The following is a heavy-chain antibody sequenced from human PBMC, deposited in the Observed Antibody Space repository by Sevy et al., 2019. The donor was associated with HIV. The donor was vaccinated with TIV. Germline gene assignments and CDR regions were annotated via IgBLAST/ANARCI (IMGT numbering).Heavy chain of an antibody. D-gene: IGHD3-9*01. V-gene: IGHV4-39*01. Sequence: SETLSLTCTVSGGSISSSSYYWGWIRQPPGKGLEWIGSIYYSGSTYYNPSLKSRVTISVDTSKNQFSLKLSSVTAADTAVYYCARSYYDILTGYYGGPWCRFDPWGQGTLVTVPQ. CDR2: IYYSGST. CDR3: ARSYYDILTGYYGGPWCRFDP. J-gene: IGHJ5*02. CDR1: GGSISSSSYY.